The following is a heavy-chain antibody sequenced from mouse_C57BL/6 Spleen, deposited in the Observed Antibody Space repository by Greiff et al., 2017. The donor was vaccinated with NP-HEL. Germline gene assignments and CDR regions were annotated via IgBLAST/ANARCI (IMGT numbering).Heavy chain of an antibody. CDR1: GYTFTSYW. CDR3: ARRSYGYFDV. CDR2: IYPSDSET. J-gene: IGHJ1*03. V-gene: IGHV1-61*01. Sequence: VQLQQSGAELVRPGSSVKLSCKASGYTFTSYWMDWVKQRPGQGLEWIGNIYPSDSETHYNQKFKDKATLTVDKSSSTAYMQLSSLTSEDSAVYYCARRSYGYFDVWGTGTTVTVSS.